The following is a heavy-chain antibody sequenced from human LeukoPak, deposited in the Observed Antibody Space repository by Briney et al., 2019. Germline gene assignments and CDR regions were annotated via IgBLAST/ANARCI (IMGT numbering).Heavy chain of an antibody. V-gene: IGHV4-39*01. CDR3: ARQRAFYYGSGTYQTKYFDY. CDR2: IYYSGST. Sequence: SETLSLTCTVSGGXISSSSYYWGWIRQPPGKGLEWIGCIYYSGSTYYNPSLNSRVTMSVDTSKNQFSLKLSSVTAADTAVYYCARQRAFYYGSGTYQTKYFDYWGQGTLVTVSS. J-gene: IGHJ4*02. D-gene: IGHD3-10*01. CDR1: GGXISSSSYY.